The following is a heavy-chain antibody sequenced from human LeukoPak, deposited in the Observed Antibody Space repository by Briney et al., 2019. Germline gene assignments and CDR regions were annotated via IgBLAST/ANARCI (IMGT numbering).Heavy chain of an antibody. CDR2: ITTGGSSI. CDR1: GFTFSAYA. V-gene: IGHV3-48*04. D-gene: IGHD6-19*01. J-gene: IGHJ4*02. CDR3: ARVRYDSGWYDY. Sequence: GGSLRLSCAASGFTFSAYAMAWVRQAPGKGLECVSHITTGGSSIFYADSVKGRFTISRDNAKNSLYLQMNSLRAEDAAVYYCARVRYDSGWYDYWGQGALVTVSS.